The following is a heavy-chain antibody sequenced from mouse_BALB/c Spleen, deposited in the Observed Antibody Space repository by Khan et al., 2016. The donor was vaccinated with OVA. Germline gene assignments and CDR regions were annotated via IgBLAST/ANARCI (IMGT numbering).Heavy chain of an antibody. J-gene: IGHJ3*01. CDR1: GHTFTSYW. D-gene: IGHD1-1*01. V-gene: IGHV1-7*01. Sequence: QVRLQQSGAELAKPGASVKMSCKASGHTFTSYWMHWVKQRPGQGLEWIGYINPSTGYTEYNQRFKDKATLTADKSSSTAYMQLSSLTSEESAVYYCANHGSSSAWLTYWGQGTLVTVSA. CDR2: INPSTGYT. CDR3: ANHGSSSAWLTY.